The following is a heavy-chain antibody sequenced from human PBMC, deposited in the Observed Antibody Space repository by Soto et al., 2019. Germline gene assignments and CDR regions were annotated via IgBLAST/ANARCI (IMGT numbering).Heavy chain of an antibody. Sequence: VQLVESGGGVVQPGRSLRLSCASSGFTFSSYGMHWVRQAPGKGLEWVAVIWYDGSNKYYADSVKGRFTISRDNSKNTLFLQMDSLRAEDTAVYYCATPAGEGALAAPIDYWGQGTLVTVSS. J-gene: IGHJ4*02. CDR1: GFTFSSYG. D-gene: IGHD3-16*01. CDR2: IWYDGSNK. CDR3: ATPAGEGALAAPIDY. V-gene: IGHV3-33*01.